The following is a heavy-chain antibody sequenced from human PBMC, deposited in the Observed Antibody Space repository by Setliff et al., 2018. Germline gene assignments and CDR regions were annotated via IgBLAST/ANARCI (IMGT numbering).Heavy chain of an antibody. V-gene: IGHV4-34*01. Sequence: PSETLSLTCTVYGGSLSNYYWSWIRQPPGKGLEWIVEINHSGSTNYNPSLKGRVTISVDTSKNQLSLKLDSLTAADTAVYFCARNWRDSGYDYWGQGIVVTVSS. CDR3: ARNWRDSGYDY. D-gene: IGHD5-12*01. CDR2: INHSGST. CDR1: GGSLSNYY. J-gene: IGHJ4*02.